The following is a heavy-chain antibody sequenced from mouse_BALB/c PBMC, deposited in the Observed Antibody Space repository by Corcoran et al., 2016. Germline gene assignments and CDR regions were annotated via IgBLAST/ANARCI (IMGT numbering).Heavy chain of an antibody. D-gene: IGHD3-3*01. J-gene: IGHJ1*01. CDR2: INTYTGEP. Sequence: QIQLVQSGPELKKPGETVKISCKASGYTFTNYGTNWVKQAPGKGLKWMGWINTYTGEPTNADDFKGRFAFSLETSASTAYLQINNLKNEDTATYYCARRGRWYFDVWGAGTTVTVSS. CDR3: ARRGRWYFDV. CDR1: GYTFTNYG. V-gene: IGHV9-3-1*01.